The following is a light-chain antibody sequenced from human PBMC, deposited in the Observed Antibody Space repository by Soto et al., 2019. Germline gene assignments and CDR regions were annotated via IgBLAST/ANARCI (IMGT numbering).Light chain of an antibody. CDR3: QQYNNWPPYT. CDR2: GAS. Sequence: EIVMTQSPATLSVSPGDRATLSCRASQSVSSDLAWYQQKPGQAPRLLIYGASTRATGIPTRFSGSGSGTEFTLTISSLQSEDFAVYYCQQYNNWPPYTFGLGTKLEIK. V-gene: IGKV3-15*01. J-gene: IGKJ2*01. CDR1: QSVSSD.